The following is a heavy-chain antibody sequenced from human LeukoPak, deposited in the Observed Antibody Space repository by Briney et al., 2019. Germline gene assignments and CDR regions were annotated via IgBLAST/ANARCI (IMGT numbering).Heavy chain of an antibody. D-gene: IGHD3/OR15-3a*01. CDR1: GGSFSGYY. J-gene: IGHJ6*04. Sequence: PSETLSLTCAVHGGSFSGYYWSWIRQPPGKGLEWVGEINHSGSTNYNPSLKSRVTISVDTSKNQFSLKLSSVTAADTAVYYCAIRTGYYGNYYYYGMDVWGKGTTVTVSS. V-gene: IGHV4-34*01. CDR2: INHSGST. CDR3: AIRTGYYGNYYYYGMDV.